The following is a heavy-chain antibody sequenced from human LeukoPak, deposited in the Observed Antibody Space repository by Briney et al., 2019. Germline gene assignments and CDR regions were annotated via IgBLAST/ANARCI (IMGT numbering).Heavy chain of an antibody. D-gene: IGHD4-11*01. CDR2: ISDNGDDT. CDR3: AKGYYGNYVAVDY. J-gene: IGHJ4*02. Sequence: GGSLRLSCAASGFTFSSCAMIWVRQAPGKGLDWVSSISDNGDDTYYADSVKGRFTISRDNSDNTLYLQMNSLRADDAAVYYCAKGYYGNYVAVDYWGQGTLVTVSS. V-gene: IGHV3-23*01. CDR1: GFTFSSCA.